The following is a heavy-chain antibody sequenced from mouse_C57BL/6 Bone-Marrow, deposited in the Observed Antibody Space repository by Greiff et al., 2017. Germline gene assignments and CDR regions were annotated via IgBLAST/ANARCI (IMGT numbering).Heavy chain of an antibody. CDR3: AREGYYYGSSPFDD. J-gene: IGHJ2*01. Sequence: QVQLQQPGAELVRPGSSVKLSCKASGYTFTSYWMHWVQQRPIQGLEWIGNIDPSDSETHYNQKFKDKATLTVDKSSSTAYMQLSSLTSEDSAVYDCAREGYYYGSSPFDDWGQGTTLTVSS. V-gene: IGHV1-52*01. CDR2: IDPSDSET. CDR1: GYTFTSYW. D-gene: IGHD1-1*01.